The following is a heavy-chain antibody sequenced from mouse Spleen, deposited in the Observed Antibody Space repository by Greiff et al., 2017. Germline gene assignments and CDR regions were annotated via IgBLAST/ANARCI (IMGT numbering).Heavy chain of an antibody. J-gene: IGHJ3*01. D-gene: IGHD2-14*01. CDR3: SRGDYRYDGFAY. V-gene: IGHV2-9*02. Sequence: VHLVESGPGLVAPSQSLSITCTVSGFSLTSSGVHWVRQPPGKGLEWLGVIWAGGSTTNNSAPMPSLSIRKDNSKSQVFLKMNSLQTDDTAMNYCSRGDYRYDGFAYWGQGTLVTVSA. CDR1: GFSLTSSG. CDR2: IWAGGST.